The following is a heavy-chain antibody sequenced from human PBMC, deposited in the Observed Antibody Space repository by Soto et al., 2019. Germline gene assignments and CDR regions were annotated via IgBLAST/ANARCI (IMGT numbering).Heavy chain of an antibody. J-gene: IGHJ2*01. CDR2: ITPMFGTA. Sequence: QVQLVQSGAEVKKYGSSVKVSCKASGGTFSRYAISWVRQAPGQGLEWMGGITPMFGTANYAQRFQGRATITADDSTSTAYMQLGSLSSDDTAVYYCAQTLGLAVAGPGRFDLWGRGTLVTVSS. CDR1: GGTFSRYA. CDR3: AQTLGLAVAGPGRFDL. V-gene: IGHV1-69*12. D-gene: IGHD6-19*01.